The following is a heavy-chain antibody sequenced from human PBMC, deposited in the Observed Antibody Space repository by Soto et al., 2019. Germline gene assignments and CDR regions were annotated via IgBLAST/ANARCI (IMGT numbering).Heavy chain of an antibody. J-gene: IGHJ4*02. D-gene: IGHD2-2*02. CDR1: GYTFTSYA. V-gene: IGHV1-3*01. CDR2: INAGNGNT. CDR3: ASSFPVPAAIGY. Sequence: QVQLVQSGAEVKKPGASVKVSCKASGYTFTSYAMHWVRQAPGQRLEWMGWINAGNGNTKYSQKFQGRVTITRDTPARTAYMELSSLRSEDTAVYYCASSFPVPAAIGYWGQGTLVTVSS.